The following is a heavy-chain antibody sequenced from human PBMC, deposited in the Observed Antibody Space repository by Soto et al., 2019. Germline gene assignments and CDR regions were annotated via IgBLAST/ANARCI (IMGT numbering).Heavy chain of an antibody. D-gene: IGHD3-22*01. J-gene: IGHJ4*02. Sequence: ASVKVSCKASGYTFTGHYMHWVRQAPGQGLEWMGWINPNSGGTNYAQKFQGRVTMTRDTSISTAYMELSRLRSDDTAVYYCARDTLLTRNYYDSSGSSQRIRFDYWGQGTLVTVSS. CDR3: ARDTLLTRNYYDSSGSSQRIRFDY. CDR1: GYTFTGHY. V-gene: IGHV1-2*02. CDR2: INPNSGGT.